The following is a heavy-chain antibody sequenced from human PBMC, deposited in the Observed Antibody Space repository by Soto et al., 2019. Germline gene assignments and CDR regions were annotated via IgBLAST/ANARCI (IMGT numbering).Heavy chain of an antibody. D-gene: IGHD3-16*01. Sequence: SETLSLTCAVSGVSITTTVYSWSWIRQPPGKGLEWIGYIYPSGTIFYNPSLNSRVTISADTSNNQFSLKLTSVTAADTAVYFCATYTAFAKYYFDYWGRGTLVTVSS. CDR2: IYPSGTI. CDR3: ATYTAFAKYYFDY. V-gene: IGHV4-30-2*01. J-gene: IGHJ4*02. CDR1: GVSITTTVYS.